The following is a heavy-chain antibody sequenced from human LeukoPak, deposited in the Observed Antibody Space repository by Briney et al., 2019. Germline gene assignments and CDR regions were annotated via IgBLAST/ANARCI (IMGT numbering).Heavy chain of an antibody. CDR2: IIPIFGTA. V-gene: IGHV1-69*05. CDR3: ARGVVTGGYYYYMDV. J-gene: IGHJ6*03. Sequence: GASVKVSCKASGGTFSSYAISWVRQAPGQGLEWMGGIIPIFGTANYAQKFQGRVTITTDESTSTAYMELSSLRSEDTAVYYCARGVVTGGYYYYMDVWGKGTTVTVSS. D-gene: IGHD3-3*01. CDR1: GGTFSSYA.